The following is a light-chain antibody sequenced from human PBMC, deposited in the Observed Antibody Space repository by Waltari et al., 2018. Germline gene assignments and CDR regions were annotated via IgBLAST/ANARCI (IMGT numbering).Light chain of an antibody. CDR1: QRVSSSY. CDR2: GAS. V-gene: IGKV3-20*01. J-gene: IGKJ1*01. Sequence: ELVLTQSPGTLAVSPGERATLAGRASQRVSSSYLAWYQQKPGQAPRLLIYGASSRATGIPDRFSGSGSGTDFTLTISRLEPEDFAVYYCQQYGSSPWTFGQGTKVEIK. CDR3: QQYGSSPWT.